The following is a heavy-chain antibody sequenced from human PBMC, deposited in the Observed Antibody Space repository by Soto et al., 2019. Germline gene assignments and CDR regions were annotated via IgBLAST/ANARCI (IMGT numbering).Heavy chain of an antibody. J-gene: IGHJ4*02. CDR1: GYTFTSYA. CDR3: ARDSSGSAVDY. Sequence: QVQLVQSGAEVKKPGASVKVSCKASGYTFTSYAMHWVRQAPGQRLEWMGWINAGNGNTKYSQKFQGRVTITRDTSASTAYMELSSLRSEDTPVYYCARDSSGSAVDYWGQGTLVTVSS. CDR2: INAGNGNT. V-gene: IGHV1-3*01. D-gene: IGHD6-19*01.